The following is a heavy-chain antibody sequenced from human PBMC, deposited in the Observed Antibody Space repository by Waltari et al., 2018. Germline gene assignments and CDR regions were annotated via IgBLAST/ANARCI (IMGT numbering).Heavy chain of an antibody. V-gene: IGHV1-69*02. CDR2: IIPSLGIA. D-gene: IGHD4-17*01. CDR3: ARVGDYGGNQRGDY. Sequence: QVQLVQSGAEVKKPGSSVKVSCKASGGTFSSYTISWVRQAPGQGLEWMGRIIPSLGIANYAQKVQGRVTITADKSTSTAYMELSSLRSEDTAVYYCARVGDYGGNQRGDYWGQGTLVTVSS. J-gene: IGHJ4*02. CDR1: GGTFSSYT.